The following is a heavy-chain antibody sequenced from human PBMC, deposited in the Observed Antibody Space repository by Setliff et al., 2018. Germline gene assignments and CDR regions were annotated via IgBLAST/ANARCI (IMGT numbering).Heavy chain of an antibody. CDR1: GFTFCDHY. J-gene: IGHJ6*04. V-gene: IGHV3-11*06. CDR2: ISSGSGTYT. CDR3: ARVPRFGELPLDV. D-gene: IGHD3-10*01. Sequence: PGGSLRLSCAASGFTFCDHYMSWIRQAPGKGLEWVSYISSGSGTYTNYADSVKGRFTISRDNAKNSLYLQMNSLSADDTSVYYCARVPRFGELPLDVWGKGTTVTVSS.